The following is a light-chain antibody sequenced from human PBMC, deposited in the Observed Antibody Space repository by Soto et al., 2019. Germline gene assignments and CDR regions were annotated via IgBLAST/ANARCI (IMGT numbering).Light chain of an antibody. Sequence: QSALTQPASVSGSPGQSITIYCTGTNSDIGAFDYVSWYQHHPGKAPRLLIYDVNNWPSGVSDRFSGSKSGNTASLTISGLQAEDEAVYYCSSYTTTAPVVFGGGTKLTFL. CDR1: NSDIGAFDY. CDR2: DVN. V-gene: IGLV2-14*03. CDR3: SSYTTTAPVV. J-gene: IGLJ2*01.